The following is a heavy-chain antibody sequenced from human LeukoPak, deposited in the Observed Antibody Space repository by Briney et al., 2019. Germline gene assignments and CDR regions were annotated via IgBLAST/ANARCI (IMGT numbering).Heavy chain of an antibody. CDR1: GFKFISYS. CDR2: IWYDGSNK. CDR3: ARGDVADY. D-gene: IGHD5-24*01. Sequence: GGSLRVYCAASGFKFISYSMHGVRQAPGKGLVWVAVIWYDGSNKYYADSVKGRFTISRDNSKNTLYLQMNSLRAEDTAVYYCARGDVADYWGQGTLVTVSS. J-gene: IGHJ4*02. V-gene: IGHV3-33*01.